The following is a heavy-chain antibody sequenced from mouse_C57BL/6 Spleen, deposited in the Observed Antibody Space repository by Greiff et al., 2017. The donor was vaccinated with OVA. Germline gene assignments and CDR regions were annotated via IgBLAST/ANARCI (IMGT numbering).Heavy chain of an antibody. CDR2: IYPGSGST. D-gene: IGHD3-2*02. CDR3: ARDSEGYFDV. Sequence: QVQLQQPGAELVKPGASVKMSCKASGYTFTSYWITWVKQRPGQGLEWIGDIYPGSGSTNYNEKFKSKATLTVDTSSSTAYMQLSSLTSEDAAVYYCARDSEGYFDVWGTGTTVTVSS. CDR1: GYTFTSYW. J-gene: IGHJ1*03. V-gene: IGHV1-55*01.